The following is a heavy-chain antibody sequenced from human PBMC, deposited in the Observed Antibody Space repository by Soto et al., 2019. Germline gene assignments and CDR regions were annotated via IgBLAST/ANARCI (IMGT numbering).Heavy chain of an antibody. CDR2: INAGNGNT. Sequence: GASVKVSCKASGYTFTSYAMHWVRQAPGQRLEWMGWINAGNGNTKYSQKFQGRVTMTRNTSISTAYMELSSLRSEDTAVYYCASGRGYDFWSGEFDYWGQGTLVTVSS. CDR3: ASGRGYDFWSGEFDY. V-gene: IGHV1-3*01. CDR1: GYTFTSYA. J-gene: IGHJ4*02. D-gene: IGHD3-3*01.